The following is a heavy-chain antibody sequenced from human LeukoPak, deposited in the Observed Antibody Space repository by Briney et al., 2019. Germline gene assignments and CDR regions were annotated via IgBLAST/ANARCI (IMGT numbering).Heavy chain of an antibody. Sequence: GGSLRLSCAAAGFTCSSYAMSWVRQAPGKGLEWVSAISGSGGSTYYADSVKGRFTISRDNSKNTLYLQMNSLRAEDTAAYYCTRDSSSWYYFDYWGQGTLVTVSS. CDR3: TRDSSSWYYFDY. D-gene: IGHD6-13*01. J-gene: IGHJ4*02. V-gene: IGHV3-23*01. CDR2: ISGSGGST. CDR1: GFTCSSYA.